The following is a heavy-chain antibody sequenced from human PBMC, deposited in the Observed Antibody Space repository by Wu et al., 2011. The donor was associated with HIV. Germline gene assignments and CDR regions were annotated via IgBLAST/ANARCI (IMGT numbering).Heavy chain of an antibody. Sequence: QVQLVQSGAEVRKPGASVKVSCKASGYTFSNYDINWVRQAPGQGLEWMGWLNPKSGNTGFGRRFQGRVALTRDTSINTAYMELSSLRSEDTAMYYCARDFGGDEDSWGQGTLVTVSS. V-gene: IGHV1-8*02. CDR2: LNPKSGNT. CDR1: GYTFSNYD. J-gene: IGHJ4*02. CDR3: ARDFGGDEDS. D-gene: IGHD2-21*01.